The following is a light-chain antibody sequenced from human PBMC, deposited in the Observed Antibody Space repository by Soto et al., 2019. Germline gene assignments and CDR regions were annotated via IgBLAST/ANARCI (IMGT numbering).Light chain of an antibody. CDR2: GAS. Sequence: EIVLTQSPGTLSLSPGERATLSCRASQSVSSSFLAWYQQKRGQAPRLLIYGASSRATGIPDRFSGSGSGTEFTLTISSLQPDDFATYYCQQYSAYWTFGQGTKVDIK. CDR1: QSVSSSF. J-gene: IGKJ1*01. CDR3: QQYSAYWT. V-gene: IGKV3-20*01.